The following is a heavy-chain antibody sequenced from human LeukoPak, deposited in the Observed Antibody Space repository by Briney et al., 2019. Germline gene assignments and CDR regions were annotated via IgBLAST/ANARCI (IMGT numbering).Heavy chain of an antibody. CDR3: ARVGPYYYYYGMDV. CDR1: GFTFSSYW. CDR2: INSDGSTT. Sequence: GGSLRLSCAASGFTFSSYWMHWVRQAPGKGLVWVSRINSDGSTTTYAGSVKGRFTISRDNAKNSLYLQMNSLRAEDTAVYYCARVGPYYYYYGMDVWGQGTSVTVSS. D-gene: IGHD1-26*01. J-gene: IGHJ6*02. V-gene: IGHV3-74*01.